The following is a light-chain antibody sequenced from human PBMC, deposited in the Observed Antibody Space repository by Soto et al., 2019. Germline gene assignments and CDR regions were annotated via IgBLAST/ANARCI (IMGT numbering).Light chain of an antibody. CDR1: TSNLGGNT. J-gene: IGLJ2*01. CDR2: TNN. Sequence: QSVLTQPPSVSGTPGHTVSISCSGSTSNLGGNTVNWYQQLPGTAPKLLIYTNNQRPSGVPDRFSGSKSGPSASLAISDLRSEDEADFDCAAWDDSLNAVVFGGGTKLTVL. CDR3: AAWDDSLNAVV. V-gene: IGLV1-44*01.